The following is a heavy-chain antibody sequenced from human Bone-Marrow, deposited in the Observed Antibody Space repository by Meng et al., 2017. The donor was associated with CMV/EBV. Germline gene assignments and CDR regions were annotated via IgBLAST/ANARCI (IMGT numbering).Heavy chain of an antibody. Sequence: ASVKVSCKASGYTFTNYGISWVRQAPGQGLEWMGWISAYNGETHYAQKLQGRVTMTTDTSTSTVYMELRSLRSDDTAVYYCARDPYLAAAGTIYFQHWGQGNLVTVSS. V-gene: IGHV1-18*01. CDR2: ISAYNGET. CDR3: ARDPYLAAAGTIYFQH. D-gene: IGHD6-13*01. CDR1: GYTFTNYG. J-gene: IGHJ1*01.